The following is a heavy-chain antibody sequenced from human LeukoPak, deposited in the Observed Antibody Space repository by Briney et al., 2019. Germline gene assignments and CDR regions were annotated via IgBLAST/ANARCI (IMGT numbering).Heavy chain of an antibody. CDR1: GFSFSSYE. J-gene: IGHJ4*02. CDR3: ARESTGSYVDF. CDR2: ISSSGSTI. V-gene: IGHV3-48*03. D-gene: IGHD6-19*01. Sequence: GGSLRLSCAASGFSFSSYEMNWVRQAPGKGLEWVSYISSSGSTIYYADSVRGRFTISRDNAKNSLYLQMNSLRAEDTALYYCARESTGSYVDFWGQGALVTVSS.